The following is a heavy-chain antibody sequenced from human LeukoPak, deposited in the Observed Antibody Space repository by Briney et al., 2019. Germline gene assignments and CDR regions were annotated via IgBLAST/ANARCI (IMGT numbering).Heavy chain of an antibody. CDR2: IWYDGSNK. D-gene: IGHD2-2*01. CDR3: ARGSTSSGGGYYYHMYV. J-gene: IGHJ6*03. CDR1: GFTFRSYG. V-gene: IGHV3-33*01. Sequence: GGSLRLSCAASGFTFRSYGMNWVRQPPGKGLEWVALIWYDGSNKYYADSVQGRFTISRDNSKNTLYLQMNSLRAEDTAVYYCARGSTSSGGGYYYHMYVWGKGTTVTVSS.